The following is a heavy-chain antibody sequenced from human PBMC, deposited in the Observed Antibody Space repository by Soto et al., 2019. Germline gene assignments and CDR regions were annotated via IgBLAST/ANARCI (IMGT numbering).Heavy chain of an antibody. CDR3: ARAPPLLW. D-gene: IGHD2-21*01. V-gene: IGHV4-30-2*01. CDR2: IYQSGST. J-gene: IGHJ4*02. Sequence: QLQLQESGSGLVKPSQTLSLTCAVSGGSISSGGYSWSWIRQPPGKGLECIGYIYQSGSTYYNPSLTRRLSISVDRPKTQFSLQLSSVTAADTAVYYCARAPPLLWWSQGTLVTVSS. CDR1: GGSISSGGYS.